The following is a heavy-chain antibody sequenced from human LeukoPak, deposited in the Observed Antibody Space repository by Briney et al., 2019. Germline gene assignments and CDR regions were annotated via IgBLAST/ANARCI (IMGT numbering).Heavy chain of an antibody. V-gene: IGHV3-9*01. CDR1: GFTFDDYA. CDR2: ISWNSGSI. CDR3: AKGTGRYWTFLDD. D-gene: IGHD1-26*01. Sequence: GGSLRLSCAATGFTFDDYAMHWVRHSPGRGLEWVSGISWNSGSIDYAASVRGRFTISRDNANNSLYLQMNSLRPEDSALYYCAKGTGRYWTFLDDWGQGTLVTVSS. J-gene: IGHJ4*02.